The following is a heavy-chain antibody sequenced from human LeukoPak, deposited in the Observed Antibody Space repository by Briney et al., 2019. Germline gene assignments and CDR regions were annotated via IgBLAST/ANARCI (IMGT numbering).Heavy chain of an antibody. Sequence: GGSLRLSCAASGFTFSTYGMSWVRQAPGKGLEWVSAISGSGGSTYYADSVKGRFTISRDNSKNTLSLQMNSLRAEDTAVYYCAKVYYYEHFWGQGTLVTVSS. CDR2: ISGSGGST. D-gene: IGHD3-22*01. V-gene: IGHV3-23*01. CDR1: GFTFSTYG. J-gene: IGHJ4*02. CDR3: AKVYYYEHF.